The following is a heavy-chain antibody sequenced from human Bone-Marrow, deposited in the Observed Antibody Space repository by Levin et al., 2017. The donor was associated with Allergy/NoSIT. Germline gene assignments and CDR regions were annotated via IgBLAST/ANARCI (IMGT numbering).Heavy chain of an antibody. D-gene: IGHD6-13*01. CDR2: IFSNDEK. J-gene: IGHJ5*02. V-gene: IGHV2-26*01. CDR1: GFSLSNARMG. Sequence: SGPTLVKPTETLTLTCTVSGFSLSNARMGVSWIRQPPGKALEWLAHIFSNDEKSYSTSLKSSLTISKDTSKSQVVLTMTNMDPVDTATYYCARIGRYSSSWSELYNWFDPWGQGTLVTVSS. CDR3: ARIGRYSSSWSELYNWFDP.